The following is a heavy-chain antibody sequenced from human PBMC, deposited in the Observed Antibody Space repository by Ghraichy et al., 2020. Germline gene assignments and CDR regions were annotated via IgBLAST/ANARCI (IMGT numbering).Heavy chain of an antibody. CDR1: GGSFSGYY. D-gene: IGHD2-15*01. V-gene: IGHV4-34*01. CDR2: INHSGST. Sequence: SETLSLTCAVYGGSFSGYYWSWIRQPPGKGLEWMGEINHSGSTNYNPSLKSRVTISVDTSKNQFSLKLSSVTAADTAVYYCARGLDIVVVVAAIHDAFDIWGQGTMVTVSS. J-gene: IGHJ3*02. CDR3: ARGLDIVVVVAAIHDAFDI.